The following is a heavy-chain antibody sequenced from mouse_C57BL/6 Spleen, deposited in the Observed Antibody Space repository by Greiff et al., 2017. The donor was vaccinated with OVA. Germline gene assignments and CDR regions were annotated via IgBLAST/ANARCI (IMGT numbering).Heavy chain of an antibody. CDR3: ARGAQAFDLWTN. V-gene: IGHV1-69*01. D-gene: IGHD3-2*02. CDR2: IDPSDSYT. J-gene: IGHJ2*01. Sequence: QVQLQQPGAELVMPGASVKLSCKASGYTFTSYWMHWVKQWPGQGLEWIGEIDPSDSYTKYNQKFKGKSTLTVDKSSSTAYMQLSSLTSEDSAVSYCARGAQAFDLWTNGGQGTTLPVSS. CDR1: GYTFTSYW.